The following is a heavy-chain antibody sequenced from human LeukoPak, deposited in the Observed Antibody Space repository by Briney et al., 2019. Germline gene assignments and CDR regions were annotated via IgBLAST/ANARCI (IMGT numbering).Heavy chain of an antibody. Sequence: SETLSLTCTVSGASIINSAVHYWTWIRQRPGKGLEWLAHIYLSGSTYYNPSLKNRTSISIDTSKNQFSLKMKSVTAADTAVYFCARVKGSTSYFDSWGQGTLVTVSS. V-gene: IGHV4-31*03. J-gene: IGHJ4*02. CDR1: GASIINSAVHY. CDR3: ARVKGSTSYFDS. CDR2: IYLSGST. D-gene: IGHD2-2*01.